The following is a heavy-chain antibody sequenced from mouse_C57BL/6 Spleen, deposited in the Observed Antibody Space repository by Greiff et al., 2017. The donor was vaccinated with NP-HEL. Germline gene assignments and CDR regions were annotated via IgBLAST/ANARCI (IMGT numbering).Heavy chain of an antibody. J-gene: IGHJ2*01. Sequence: EVQLQQSGPELVKPGASVKISCKASGYSFTGYYMNWVKQSPEKSLEWIGEINPSTGGTTYNQKFKAKATLTVDKSSSTAYMQLKSLTSEDSAVYYCARRTTGYWGQGTTLTVSS. D-gene: IGHD2-12*01. CDR1: GYSFTGYY. V-gene: IGHV1-42*01. CDR3: ARRTTGY. CDR2: INPSTGGT.